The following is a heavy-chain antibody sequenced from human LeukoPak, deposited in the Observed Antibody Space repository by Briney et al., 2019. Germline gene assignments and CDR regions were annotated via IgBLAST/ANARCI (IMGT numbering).Heavy chain of an antibody. V-gene: IGHV3-23*01. CDR1: GFTFSSYA. CDR3: ANIDDYGDYVD. D-gene: IGHD4-17*01. CDR2: ISGSGGST. Sequence: GGSLRLSCAASGFTFSSYAMSWVRQAPGKGLEWVSAISGSGGSTYYADSVKGRFTISRDNSKNTLYLQKNSLRAEDTAVYYCANIDDYGDYVDWGQGTLVTVSS. J-gene: IGHJ4*02.